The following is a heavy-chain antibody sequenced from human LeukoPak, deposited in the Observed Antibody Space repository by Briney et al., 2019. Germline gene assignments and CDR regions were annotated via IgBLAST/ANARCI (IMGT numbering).Heavy chain of an antibody. CDR3: ARDPKPYYYDSSVI. J-gene: IGHJ3*02. V-gene: IGHV4-31*03. CDR1: GGSISSSSSY. CDR2: IYYSGST. Sequence: TLSLTCTVSGGSISSSSSYWGWIRQPPGKGLEWIGYIYYSGSTYYNPSLKSRVTISVDTSKNQFSLKLSSVTAADTAVYYCARDPKPYYYDSSVIWGQGTMVTVSS. D-gene: IGHD3-22*01.